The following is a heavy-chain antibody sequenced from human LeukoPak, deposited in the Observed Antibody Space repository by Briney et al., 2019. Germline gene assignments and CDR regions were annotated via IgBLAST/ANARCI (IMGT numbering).Heavy chain of an antibody. CDR3: ARFGLGKHIEVAGIPFDI. V-gene: IGHV1-24*01. D-gene: IGHD6-19*01. CDR1: GYTVTELS. Sequence: ASVKVSCKVSGYTVTELSMHWVRQAPGKGLEWMGGFHPEENETVYAQKFQGRVTMTTDTSTSTAYMELRSLRSDDTAVYYCARFGLGKHIEVAGIPFDIWGQGTMVTVSS. CDR2: FHPEENET. J-gene: IGHJ3*02.